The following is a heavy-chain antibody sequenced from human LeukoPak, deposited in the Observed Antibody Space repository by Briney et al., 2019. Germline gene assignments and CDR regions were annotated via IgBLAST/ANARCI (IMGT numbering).Heavy chain of an antibody. CDR2: IYSGGST. Sequence: PGGSLRLSCAASVFTVSSNYMSWVRQAPGKGLEWVSVIYSGGSTYYADSVKGRFTISRDNSKNTLYLQMNSLRAEDTAVYYCATEKPAAIDYYYYGMDVWGQGTTVTVSS. D-gene: IGHD2-2*01. CDR3: ATEKPAAIDYYYYGMDV. CDR1: VFTVSSNY. J-gene: IGHJ6*02. V-gene: IGHV3-53*01.